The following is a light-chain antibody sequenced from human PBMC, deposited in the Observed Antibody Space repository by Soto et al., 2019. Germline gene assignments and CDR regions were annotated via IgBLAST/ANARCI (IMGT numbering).Light chain of an antibody. J-gene: IGKJ1*01. V-gene: IGKV1-39*01. Sequence: GDRVTITCRASQNIDSYLNWYQQRPGKAPKLLIHDASSLQSGVPSRFSGSGSGTDFALTINSLQPEDFATIYCQQTYSTPWTFGQGTKVE. CDR2: DAS. CDR3: QQTYSTPWT. CDR1: QNIDSY.